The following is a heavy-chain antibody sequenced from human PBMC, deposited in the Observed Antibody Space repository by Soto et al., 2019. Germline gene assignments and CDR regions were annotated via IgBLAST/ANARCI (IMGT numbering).Heavy chain of an antibody. CDR1: GFNFSDDS. D-gene: IGHD3-10*01. V-gene: IGHV3-21*01. CDR2: ISSSSSFI. J-gene: IGHJ4*02. Sequence: DVQLLESGGGLVKPGGSLRLSCETSGFNFSDDSMSWVRQAPGEGLEWVSFISSSSSFIYNAESVEGRFSVSRDNARNLMYLEMSSLRVEDTAIYYCAKDCGSGDGFDYWGQGTLVAVSS. CDR3: AKDCGSGDGFDY.